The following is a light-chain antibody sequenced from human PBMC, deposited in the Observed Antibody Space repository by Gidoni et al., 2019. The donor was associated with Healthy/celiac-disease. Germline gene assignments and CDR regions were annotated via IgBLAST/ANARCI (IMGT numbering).Light chain of an antibody. Sequence: QSALTQPRSVSGSPGQSVTISCTGTSREVGGYNYVSWYQQHPGKAPKLMIYDVSKRPSGVPDRFSGSKSGNTASLTISGLQAEDEADYYCCSYAGSYKDVFGTGTKVTVL. CDR2: DVS. J-gene: IGLJ1*01. CDR1: SREVGGYNY. V-gene: IGLV2-11*01. CDR3: CSYAGSYKDV.